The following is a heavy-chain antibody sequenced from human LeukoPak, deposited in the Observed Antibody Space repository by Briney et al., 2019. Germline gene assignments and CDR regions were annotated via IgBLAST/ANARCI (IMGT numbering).Heavy chain of an antibody. Sequence: PAGTLSLSCAVSGVSISNSAWRSGVRPPPGEGLGLTGVAYDGGSKYYEHSLKSRVTISGDKSKNTLYLKLNTVSAADTAVYYCARATYYYDSSGYPDAFDIWGQGTMVTVSS. D-gene: IGHD3-22*01. J-gene: IGHJ3*02. CDR3: ARATYYYDSSGYPDAFDI. V-gene: IGHV4-4*02. CDR1: GVSISNSAW. CDR2: AYDGGSK.